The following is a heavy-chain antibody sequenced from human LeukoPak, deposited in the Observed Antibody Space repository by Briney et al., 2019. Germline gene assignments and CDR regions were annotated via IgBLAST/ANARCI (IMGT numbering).Heavy chain of an antibody. V-gene: IGHV4-4*07. J-gene: IGHJ4*02. CDR2: IYASGGN. CDR3: ARMVPAGTHNY. Sequence: SETLSLTCTVSGGSVNSYYWSWIRQPAGKGLEWIGRIYASGGNDYNPSLKSRVTMSLDMAKNQFSLRLASVTAADTAVYFCARMVPAGTHNYWGQGLLVTVSS. CDR1: GGSVNSYY. D-gene: IGHD6-19*01.